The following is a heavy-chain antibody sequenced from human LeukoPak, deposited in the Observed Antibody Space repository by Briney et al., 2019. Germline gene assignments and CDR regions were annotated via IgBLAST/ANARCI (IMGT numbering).Heavy chain of an antibody. V-gene: IGHV1-69*04. CDR3: ARARAAGGVTPPDYYYSVRDV. J-gene: IGHJ6*04. CDR2: IIPILGIA. D-gene: IGHD4-23*01. Sequence: SVKVSCKASGGTFSSYAISWVRQAPGQGLEWMGRIIPILGIANYAQEFQGRVTITADKSTSTAYMELSSLRSEDTAVYYCARARAAGGVTPPDYYYSVRDVWAKGPRATVS. CDR1: GGTFSSYA.